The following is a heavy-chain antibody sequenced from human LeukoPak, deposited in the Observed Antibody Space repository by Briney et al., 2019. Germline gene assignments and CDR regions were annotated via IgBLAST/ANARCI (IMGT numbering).Heavy chain of an antibody. J-gene: IGHJ4*02. Sequence: GGSLRLSFTGSGFIFSNFWMGWARQGPGKGLQWVASINRDGSEKHPVDSVKGRFTISRDNAKNSVYLQMNGLTVEDTAVYYCVRDVDIWGQGTLVTVSS. V-gene: IGHV3-7*01. CDR1: GFIFSNFW. CDR3: VRDVDI. D-gene: IGHD5-24*01. CDR2: INRDGSEK.